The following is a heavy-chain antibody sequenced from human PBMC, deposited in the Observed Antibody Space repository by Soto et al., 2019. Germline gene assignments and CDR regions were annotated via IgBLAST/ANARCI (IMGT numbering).Heavy chain of an antibody. V-gene: IGHV3-33*01. J-gene: IGHJ4*02. D-gene: IGHD2-2*01. CDR1: GFTFSSYG. CDR3: ARGSTSGSSTPFDY. CDR2: IWYDGSNK. Sequence: GGSLRLSCAASGFTFSSYGMHWVRQAPGKGLEWVAVIWYDGSNKYYADSVKGRFTISRDNSKNTLYLQMNSLRAEDTAVYYCARGSTSGSSTPFDYWGQGTLVTVSS.